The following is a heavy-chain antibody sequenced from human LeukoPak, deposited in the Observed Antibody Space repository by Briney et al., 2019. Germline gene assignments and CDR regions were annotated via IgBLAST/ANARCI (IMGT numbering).Heavy chain of an antibody. J-gene: IGHJ4*02. CDR3: AKGTEYSSSSMRGNYFDY. Sequence: GGSLRLSCAASGFTFSSYAMSWVRQAPGKGLEWVSAISGSGGSTYYADSVKGRFTISRDNSKNTLYLQMNSLRAEDTAVYYCAKGTEYSSSSMRGNYFDYWGQGTLVTVSS. CDR1: GFTFSSYA. D-gene: IGHD6-6*01. V-gene: IGHV3-23*01. CDR2: ISGSGGST.